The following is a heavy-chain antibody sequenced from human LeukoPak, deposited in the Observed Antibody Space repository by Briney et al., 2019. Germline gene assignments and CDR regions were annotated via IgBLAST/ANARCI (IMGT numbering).Heavy chain of an antibody. CDR1: GGTFSSYA. J-gene: IGHJ4*02. V-gene: IGHV1-69*13. D-gene: IGHD3-10*01. CDR3: ARDLGDGDRGVNGGYFDY. CDR2: IIPIFGTA. Sequence: SVKVSCKASGGTFSSYAISWVRQAPGQGLEWMGGIIPIFGTANYAQKFQGRVTITADESTSTAYMELSSLRSEDTAVYYCARDLGDGDRGVNGGYFDYWGQGTLVTVSS.